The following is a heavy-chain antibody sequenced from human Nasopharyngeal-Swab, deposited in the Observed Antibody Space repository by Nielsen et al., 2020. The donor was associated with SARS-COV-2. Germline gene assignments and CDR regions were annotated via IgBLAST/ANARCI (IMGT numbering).Heavy chain of an antibody. J-gene: IGHJ1*01. Sequence: ASVKVSCKSSGYNFLSYGLSWVRQAPGQGLEWMGWISAYMGKTNYAQKFQDRVTMTTDTPTGTAYMELRNLRSDDTAVYYCARGGWDLSEYFSHWGQGTLVTVSS. CDR3: ARGGWDLSEYFSH. D-gene: IGHD1-26*01. CDR1: GYNFLSYG. CDR2: ISAYMGKT. V-gene: IGHV1-18*01.